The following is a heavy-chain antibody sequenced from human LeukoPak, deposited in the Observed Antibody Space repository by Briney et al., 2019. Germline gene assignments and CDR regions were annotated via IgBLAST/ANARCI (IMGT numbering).Heavy chain of an antibody. J-gene: IGHJ6*03. Sequence: GGSLRLSCAASGFTFSSYAFSTYAMSWVREPQGMGLVRVSAGSGIGVSTYYADSVKGRFTIFRDNSENTLYLQMNGLRAEDAAVYYCAKGVEDSGIYYYYYMDVWGKGTTVTVSS. CDR2: GSGIGVST. V-gene: IGHV3-23*01. CDR1: GFTFSSYAFSTYA. CDR3: AKGVEDSGIYYYYYMDV. D-gene: IGHD2-15*01.